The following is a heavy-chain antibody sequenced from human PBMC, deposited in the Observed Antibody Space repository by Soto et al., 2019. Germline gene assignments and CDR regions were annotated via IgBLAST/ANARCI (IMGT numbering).Heavy chain of an antibody. D-gene: IGHD5-12*01. CDR1: GFTVSSNY. Sequence: EVQLVESGGGLVQPGGSLRLSCAASGFTVSSNYMSWVRQAPGKGLEWVSVIYSGGSTYYADSVKGRFTISRHNSKNTLYLQMNSLRAEDTAVYYCARSGNVDIVVRGHWYFDLWGRGTLVTVSS. V-gene: IGHV3-53*04. CDR3: ARSGNVDIVVRGHWYFDL. J-gene: IGHJ2*01. CDR2: IYSGGST.